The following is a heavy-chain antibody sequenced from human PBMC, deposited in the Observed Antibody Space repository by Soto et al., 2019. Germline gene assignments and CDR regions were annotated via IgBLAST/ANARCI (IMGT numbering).Heavy chain of an antibody. CDR3: ARDTGATLKPSYFDY. D-gene: IGHD1-26*01. Sequence: ASVKVSCKASGYTCTSYGISWVRQAPGQGLEWMGWISAYNGNTNYAQKLQGRVTMTTDTSTSTAYMELRSLRSDDTAVYYCARDTGATLKPSYFDYWGQRTLVTVSS. J-gene: IGHJ4*02. CDR2: ISAYNGNT. CDR1: GYTCTSYG. V-gene: IGHV1-18*01.